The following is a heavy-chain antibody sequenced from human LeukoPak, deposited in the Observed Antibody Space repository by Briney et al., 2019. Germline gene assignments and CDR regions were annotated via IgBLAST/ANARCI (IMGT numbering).Heavy chain of an antibody. D-gene: IGHD3-22*01. CDR3: AKDPTDFDSSGQTYFDY. Sequence: GGTLRLSCAASGFTFSSYGMSWVRQAPGKGLEWVSAISGSGGSTYYADSVKGRFTISRDNSKNTLYLQMNSLRAEDTAIYYCAKDPTDFDSSGQTYFDYWGQGTLVTVSS. V-gene: IGHV3-23*01. CDR1: GFTFSSYG. J-gene: IGHJ4*02. CDR2: ISGSGGST.